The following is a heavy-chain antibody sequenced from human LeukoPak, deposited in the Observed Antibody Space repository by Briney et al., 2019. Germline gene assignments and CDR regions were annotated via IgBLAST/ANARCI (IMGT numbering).Heavy chain of an antibody. D-gene: IGHD5-18*01. CDR2: ISAHNGNT. CDR1: GYTFTSYG. V-gene: IGHV1-18*01. Sequence: ASVKVSCKASGYTFTSYGISWVRQAPGQGLEWMGWISAHNGNTNYAQKLQGRVTMTRDTSISTAYMELSRLRSDDTAVYYCARIVDTAMARTDYWGQGTLVTVSS. J-gene: IGHJ4*02. CDR3: ARIVDTAMARTDY.